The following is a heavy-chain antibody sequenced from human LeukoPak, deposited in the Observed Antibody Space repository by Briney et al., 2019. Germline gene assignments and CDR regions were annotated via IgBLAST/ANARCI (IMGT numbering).Heavy chain of an antibody. CDR3: ARGDIVLMVYAIANLDY. V-gene: IGHV1-2*02. CDR2: INPNSGGT. J-gene: IGHJ4*02. CDR1: GYTFTGYY. Sequence: GVSVKVSCKASGYTFTGYYMHWVRQAPGQGLEWMGWINPNSGGTNYAQKFQGRVTMTRDTSISTAYMELSRLRSDDTAVYYCARGDIVLMVYAIANLDYWGQGTLVTVSS. D-gene: IGHD2-8*01.